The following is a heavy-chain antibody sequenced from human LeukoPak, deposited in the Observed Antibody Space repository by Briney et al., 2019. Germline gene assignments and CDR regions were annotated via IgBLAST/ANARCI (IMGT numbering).Heavy chain of an antibody. Sequence: ASVKVSCKASGYTFTSYDINWVRQAPGQGLEWMGWMNPNSGNTGYAQKFQGRVTMTRNTSISTAYMELSSLRSEDTAVYYCARRTERWIQLWLLGYWGQGTLVTVSS. J-gene: IGHJ4*02. V-gene: IGHV1-8*01. CDR2: MNPNSGNT. D-gene: IGHD5-18*01. CDR1: GYTFTSYD. CDR3: ARRTERWIQLWLLGY.